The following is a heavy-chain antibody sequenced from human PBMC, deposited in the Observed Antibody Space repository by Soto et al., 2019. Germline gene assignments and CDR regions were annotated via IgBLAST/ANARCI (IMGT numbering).Heavy chain of an antibody. J-gene: IGHJ4*02. Sequence: SETLSLTCAVCGGSFSGYYWTWIRQPPGTGLEWTGEINHSGSTNYNPSLKSRVTISVDTSKNQFSLKLTSVTAADTAVYYCARDKITGLFDYWGQGTLVTVSS. V-gene: IGHV4-34*01. CDR1: GGSFSGYY. D-gene: IGHD2-8*02. CDR2: INHSGST. CDR3: ARDKITGLFDY.